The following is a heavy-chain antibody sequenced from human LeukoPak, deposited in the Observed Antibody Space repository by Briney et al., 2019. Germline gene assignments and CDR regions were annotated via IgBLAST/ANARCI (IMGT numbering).Heavy chain of an antibody. V-gene: IGHV3-7*01. CDR1: GFTFSSYW. Sequence: PGGSLRLSCAASGFTFSSYWMSWVRQAPGKGLEWVANIKQDGSEKYYVDSVKGRFTISRDNAKNSLYLQMNSLRAEDTAVYDCARDFRYLYSSGWYPTPNPWGQGTLVTVSS. D-gene: IGHD6-19*01. CDR3: ARDFRYLYSSGWYPTPNP. CDR2: IKQDGSEK. J-gene: IGHJ5*02.